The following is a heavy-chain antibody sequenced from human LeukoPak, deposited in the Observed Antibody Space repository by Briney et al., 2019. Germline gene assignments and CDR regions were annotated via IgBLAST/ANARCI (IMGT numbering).Heavy chain of an antibody. J-gene: IGHJ4*02. Sequence: SDTLSLTCTVSGGSISSYYWSWIRQPPGKGLEWIGYIYYSGSTNYNPSLKSRVTISVDTSKNQFSLKLSSVTAADTAVYYCARSGGGWQGGSWEYYFDYWGQGTLVTVSS. CDR3: ARSGGGWQGGSWEYYFDY. D-gene: IGHD2-15*01. CDR1: GGSISSYY. CDR2: IYYSGST. V-gene: IGHV4-59*08.